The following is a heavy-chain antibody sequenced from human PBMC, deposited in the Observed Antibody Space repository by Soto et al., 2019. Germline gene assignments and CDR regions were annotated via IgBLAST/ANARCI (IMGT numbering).Heavy chain of an antibody. D-gene: IGHD3-22*01. Sequence: SETLSLTCAGYGGSFSGYYWRWIRQPPGKGLEWLGEINHSGSSHYNPSFTSRVTISVDTSKNKFSMKLSSVTAADTAVYYCARRVYYDSSGYLDPWGQGTLVTASS. CDR2: INHSGSS. CDR1: GGSFSGYY. J-gene: IGHJ5*02. CDR3: ARRVYYDSSGYLDP. V-gene: IGHV4-34*01.